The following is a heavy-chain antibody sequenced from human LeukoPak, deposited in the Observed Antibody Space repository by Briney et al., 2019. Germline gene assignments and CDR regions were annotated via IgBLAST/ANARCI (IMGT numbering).Heavy chain of an antibody. D-gene: IGHD6-13*01. V-gene: IGHV1-69*13. CDR3: ARRPLTYSSSWYKADFDY. J-gene: IGHJ4*02. CDR1: GGTFSSYA. Sequence: RGASVEVSCKASGGTFSSYAISWVRQAPGQGLEWMGGIIPIFGTANYAQKFQGRVTITADESTSTAYMELSGLRSEDTAVYYCARRPLTYSSSWYKADFDYWGQGTLVTVSS. CDR2: IIPIFGTA.